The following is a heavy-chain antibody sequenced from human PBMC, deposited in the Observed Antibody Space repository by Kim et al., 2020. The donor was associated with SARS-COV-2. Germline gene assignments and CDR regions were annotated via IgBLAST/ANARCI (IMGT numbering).Heavy chain of an antibody. CDR1: GYTFSNSW. CDR2: IDPSESNT. CDR3: GRNVDDSGTCDS. J-gene: IGHJ5*02. Sequence: GESLKISCRGSGYTFSNSWISWVRQTPGKGLEWMGRIDPSESNTNYRPSFQGHVTISVDNFISTAYLQWSSLEASDTALYCCGRNVDDSGTCDSWGQGTL. D-gene: IGHD2-21*01. V-gene: IGHV5-10-1*01.